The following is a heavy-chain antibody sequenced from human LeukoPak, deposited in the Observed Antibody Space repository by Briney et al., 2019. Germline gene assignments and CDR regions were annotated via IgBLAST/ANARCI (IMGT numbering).Heavy chain of an antibody. CDR3: ARSASWDSFIYFDY. CDR2: IYTSGST. D-gene: IGHD1-26*01. Sequence: SETLSLTCTVSGGSISSYYWSWIRQPAGKGLEWIGRIYTSGSTNYNPSLKSRVTMSVDTSKNQFSLQLRSVTAADTAVYYCARSASWDSFIYFDYWGQGTLVTVSS. J-gene: IGHJ4*02. V-gene: IGHV4-4*07. CDR1: GGSISSYY.